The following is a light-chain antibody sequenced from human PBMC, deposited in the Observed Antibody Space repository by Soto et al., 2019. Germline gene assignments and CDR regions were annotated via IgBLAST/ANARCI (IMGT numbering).Light chain of an antibody. Sequence: QSALTQPASVSGSPGQSITISCTGTSSDVGSHNYVSWYQQYPGQAPKLIIYEVSHRPSGVSDRFSGSKSGNTASLTISGLQAEDEADYYCSSYISSNILDVFGGGTQLTVL. J-gene: IGLJ3*02. CDR3: SSYISSNILDV. CDR1: SSDVGSHNY. V-gene: IGLV2-14*01. CDR2: EVS.